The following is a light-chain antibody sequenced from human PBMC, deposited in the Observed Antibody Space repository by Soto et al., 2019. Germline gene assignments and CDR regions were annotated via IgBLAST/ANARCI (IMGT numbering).Light chain of an antibody. Sequence: DIQLTQSPSFLSASVGDRVTITCRASQGISSYLAWYQQKPGKAPKLLIYAASTLQSGVPSRFSGSGSGTEFTLTIISLQPEDFATYYCQQLNSYPFPITFGQGTRLEIK. V-gene: IGKV1-9*01. CDR3: QQLNSYPFPIT. CDR2: AAS. J-gene: IGKJ5*01. CDR1: QGISSY.